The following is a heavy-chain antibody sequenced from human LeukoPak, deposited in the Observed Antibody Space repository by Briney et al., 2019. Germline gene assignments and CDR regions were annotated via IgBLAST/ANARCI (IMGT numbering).Heavy chain of an antibody. D-gene: IGHD3-22*01. CDR3: ARAIEWYYYDSSGYFRGYYFDY. V-gene: IGHV4-34*01. CDR2: INHSGST. Sequence: SETLSLTCAVYGGSFSGYYWSWIRQPPGKGLEWIGEINHSGSTNYNPSLKSRVTISVDTSKNQFSLKLSSVTAAGTAVYYCARAIEWYYYDSSGYFRGYYFDYWGQGTLVTVSS. J-gene: IGHJ4*02. CDR1: GGSFSGYY.